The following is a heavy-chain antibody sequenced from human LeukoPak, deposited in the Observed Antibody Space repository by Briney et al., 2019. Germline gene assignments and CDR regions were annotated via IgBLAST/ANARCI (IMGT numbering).Heavy chain of an antibody. CDR2: ISWDSGGI. CDR1: GCNFDAYA. CDR3: AKGGHSNSFNWFDA. Sequence: GRSLRLSCAASGCNFDAYAMHWVRQLPGKGLEWVSGISWDSGGIGYADSVKGRFTISRDNAKNSLNLQMNSLRPEDTALYYCAKGGHSNSFNWFDAWGQGALVTVSS. J-gene: IGHJ5*02. V-gene: IGHV3-9*01. D-gene: IGHD6-13*01.